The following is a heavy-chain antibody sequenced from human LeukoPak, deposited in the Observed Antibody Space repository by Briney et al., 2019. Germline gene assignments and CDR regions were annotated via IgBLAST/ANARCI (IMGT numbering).Heavy chain of an antibody. Sequence: PGGSLRLSCAASGCTFSNYGMSWVREAPGKGLEWVSGISSRGGSTIYADSVKGRFTVSRDNSKNTLYLQMNSLRAEDTAVYYCAKDRGTGMSMVYNFQYWGQGTPVTVSS. CDR3: AKDRGTGMSMVYNFQY. CDR1: GCTFSNYG. V-gene: IGHV3-23*01. D-gene: IGHD4/OR15-4a*01. J-gene: IGHJ1*01. CDR2: ISSRGGST.